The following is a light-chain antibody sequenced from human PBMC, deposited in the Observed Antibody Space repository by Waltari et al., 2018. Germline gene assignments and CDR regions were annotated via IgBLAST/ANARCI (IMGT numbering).Light chain of an antibody. V-gene: IGKV1-39*01. Sequence: DIQMTQSPSSLSASVGDRVTITCRDSQSISTYLNWYQQKPGKAPKLLIYAASSLQSGVPSRFSGSGSGTDFTLTISSLQPEDFATYYCQQSYSTLFTFGPGTKVDIK. J-gene: IGKJ3*01. CDR3: QQSYSTLFT. CDR1: QSISTY. CDR2: AAS.